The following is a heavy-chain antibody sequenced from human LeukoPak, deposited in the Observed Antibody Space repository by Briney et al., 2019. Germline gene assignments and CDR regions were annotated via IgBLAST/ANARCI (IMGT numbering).Heavy chain of an antibody. J-gene: IGHJ5*02. Sequence: SETLSLTCTVSGGSISSGDYYWSWIRQPPGKGLEWIAYMYYSGSTYYNPSLKSRVTMSADTSKNQLSLKLSSVTASDTAVYYCARPNYYDSRIDPWGQGILVTVSS. D-gene: IGHD3-22*01. CDR3: ARPNYYDSRIDP. CDR2: MYYSGST. CDR1: GGSISSGDYY. V-gene: IGHV4-30-4*01.